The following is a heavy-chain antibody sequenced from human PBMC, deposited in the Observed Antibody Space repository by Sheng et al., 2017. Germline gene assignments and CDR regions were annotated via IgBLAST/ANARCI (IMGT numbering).Heavy chain of an antibody. V-gene: IGHV3-23*04. Sequence: EVQLVESGGGLVQPGGSLRLSCAASGFTFSTYAMGWVRQSPGKGVEWVSSISGSGGSTYSADSVKGRFTISRDSSKNTMWLQMNSLTGEDTAVYYCAKGRGQGRSRLFYYFDSWGQGTLVTVSS. D-gene: IGHD3-10*01. CDR3: AKGRGQGRSRLFYYFDS. J-gene: IGHJ4*02. CDR1: GFTFSTYA. CDR2: ISGSGGST.